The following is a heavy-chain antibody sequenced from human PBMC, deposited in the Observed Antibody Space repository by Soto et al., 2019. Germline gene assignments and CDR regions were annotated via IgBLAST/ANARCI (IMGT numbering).Heavy chain of an antibody. CDR1: GYSFTNKG. Sequence: ASAKVCCKASGYSFTNKGISWVQQATGKGLEWMGWISAYNGNTNYVKKFQGRVTMTTDTSTSTASMELRSLRSDDTAVYYCARVSYSGNWFVHSVAGPNWFDPWGQGTLVTVSS. D-gene: IGHD6-13*01. J-gene: IGHJ5*02. CDR2: ISAYNGNT. CDR3: ARVSYSGNWFVHSVAGPNWFDP. V-gene: IGHV1-18*01.